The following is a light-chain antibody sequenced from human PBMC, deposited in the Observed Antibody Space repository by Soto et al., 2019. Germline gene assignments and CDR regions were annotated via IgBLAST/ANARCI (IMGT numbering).Light chain of an antibody. Sequence: QSVLTQPPSASGTPGQRVTISCSGSSSNIGSNYVYWYQQLPGTAPKLLIYRNNQRPSGVPDRFSGSKSGTSASLAISGLRSEDEADYYCAAWDDSLSGQNVVFGGGTTLTVL. CDR3: AAWDDSLSGQNVV. CDR2: RNN. V-gene: IGLV1-47*01. J-gene: IGLJ2*01. CDR1: SSNIGSNY.